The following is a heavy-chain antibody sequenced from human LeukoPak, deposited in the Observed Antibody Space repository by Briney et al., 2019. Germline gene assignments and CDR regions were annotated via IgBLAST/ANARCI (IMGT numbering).Heavy chain of an antibody. CDR1: GYTFTGYY. J-gene: IGHJ4*02. CDR2: INPNSGGT. CDR3: ATVPPYYYDSSGYAADY. D-gene: IGHD3-22*01. Sequence: ASVKASCKASGYTFTGYYMHWVRQAPGQGLEWMGWINPNSGGTNYAQKFQGRVTMTRDTSISTAYMELSRLRSDDTAVYYCATVPPYYYDSSGYAADYWGQGTLVTVSS. V-gene: IGHV1-2*02.